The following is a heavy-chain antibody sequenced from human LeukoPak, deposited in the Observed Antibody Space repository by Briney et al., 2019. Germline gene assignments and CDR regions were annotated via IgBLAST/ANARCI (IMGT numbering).Heavy chain of an antibody. Sequence: ASVKVSCKASGYTFTSYYMHWVRQAPRQGLEWMGIINPSGGSTSYAQKFQGRVTMTRDTSTSTVYMELSSLRSEDTAVYYCARDFWSYCSGGSCYSLNWFDPWGQGTLVTVSS. V-gene: IGHV1-46*01. D-gene: IGHD2-15*01. CDR1: GYTFTSYY. CDR2: INPSGGST. J-gene: IGHJ5*02. CDR3: ARDFWSYCSGGSCYSLNWFDP.